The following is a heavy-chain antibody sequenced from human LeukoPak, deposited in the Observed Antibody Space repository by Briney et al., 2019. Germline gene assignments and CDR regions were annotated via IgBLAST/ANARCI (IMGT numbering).Heavy chain of an antibody. D-gene: IGHD5-12*01. J-gene: IGHJ4*02. CDR1: GGSISSSY. CDR2: IYYSGST. CDR3: ARENEATFDY. V-gene: IGHV4-59*01. Sequence: SETLSLTCTDPGGSISSSYWSWIRQPPGKGLEWIGYIYYSGSTNYNPSLKSRVTISVDTSKNQFSLKLSSVTAADTAVYYCARENEATFDYWGQGTLVTVSS.